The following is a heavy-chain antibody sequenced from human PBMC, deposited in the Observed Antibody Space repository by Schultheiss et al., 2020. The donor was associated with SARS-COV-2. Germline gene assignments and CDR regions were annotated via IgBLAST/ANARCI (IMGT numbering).Heavy chain of an antibody. CDR3: AKDRGRAAAD. D-gene: IGHD6-13*01. Sequence: GGSLRLSCAASGFTFDDYAMHWVRQAPGKGLEWVSGISWNSGSIGYADSVKGRFTISRDNAKNSLYLQMNSLRAEDTAVYYCAKDRGRAAADWGQGTLVTVSS. J-gene: IGHJ4*02. V-gene: IGHV3-9*01. CDR1: GFTFDDYA. CDR2: ISWNSGSI.